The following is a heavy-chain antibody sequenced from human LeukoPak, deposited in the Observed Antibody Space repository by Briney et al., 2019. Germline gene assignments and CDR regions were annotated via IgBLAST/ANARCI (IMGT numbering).Heavy chain of an antibody. CDR2: ISAYNGNT. CDR1: GYTFTSYG. J-gene: IGHJ4*02. V-gene: IGHV1-18*01. Sequence: VASVKVSCKASGYTFTSYGISWVRQAPGQGLEWMGWISAYNGNTNYAQKLQGRVTMTTDTSTSTAYMERRSLRSDDTAVYYCARSGCSGGSCYSIHYWGQGTLVTVSS. D-gene: IGHD2-15*01. CDR3: ARSGCSGGSCYSIHY.